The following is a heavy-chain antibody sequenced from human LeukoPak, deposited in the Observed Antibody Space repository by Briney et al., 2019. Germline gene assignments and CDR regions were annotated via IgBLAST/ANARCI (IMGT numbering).Heavy chain of an antibody. CDR2: IIPILGIA. D-gene: IGHD4-4*01. J-gene: IGHJ6*02. Sequence: ASVKVSCKASGGTFSSYAISWVRQAPGQGLEWMGRIIPILGIANYAQKFQGRVTITADKSTSTAYVELSSLRSEDTAVYYCASSTSNYPGYYYYYGMDVWGQGTTVTVSS. V-gene: IGHV1-69*04. CDR1: GGTFSSYA. CDR3: ASSTSNYPGYYYYYGMDV.